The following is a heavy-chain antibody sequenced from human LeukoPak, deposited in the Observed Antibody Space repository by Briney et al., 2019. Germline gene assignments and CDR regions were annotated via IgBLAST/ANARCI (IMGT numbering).Heavy chain of an antibody. CDR2: IKQDGSEK. CDR1: GFTFSSYW. D-gene: IGHD6-13*01. Sequence: GGSLRLSCAASGFTFSSYWMSWVRQAPGKGPEGVANIKQDGSEKYYLDCVKGRFTIYRDNAKNSLYLQMNSLRAEDTAVYYCEGGIAAADYYYYGRDVWGQGTTVTVSS. J-gene: IGHJ6*02. V-gene: IGHV3-7*01. CDR3: EGGIAAADYYYYGRDV.